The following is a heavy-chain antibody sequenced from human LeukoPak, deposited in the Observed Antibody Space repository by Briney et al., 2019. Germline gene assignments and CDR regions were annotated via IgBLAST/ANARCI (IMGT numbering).Heavy chain of an antibody. CDR3: ARDTAMVSGY. J-gene: IGHJ4*02. CDR1: GFSFSSYN. V-gene: IGHV3-21*01. Sequence: PGGSLRLSCEASGFSFSSYNMDWVRQTPGKGLEWVSSISSSSSYIYYADSVKGRFTISRDNAKNSLYLQMNSLRAEDTAVYYCARDTAMVSGYWGQGTLVTVSS. CDR2: ISSSSSYI. D-gene: IGHD5-18*01.